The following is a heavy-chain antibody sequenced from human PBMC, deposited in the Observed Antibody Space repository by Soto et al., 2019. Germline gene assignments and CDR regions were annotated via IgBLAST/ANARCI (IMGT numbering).Heavy chain of an antibody. V-gene: IGHV3-72*01. CDR2: TRNKANSYTT. CDR3: ARSGSSTSCYDY. D-gene: IGHD2-2*01. Sequence: GGSLRLSCVGSGFTFSNHYIDWVRQAPGKGLEWVGRTRNKANSYTTHYAASVKGRFTISRDDSKNSLYLQMNSLKTEDTAVYYCARSGSSTSCYDYWGQGTLVTVPS. CDR1: GFTFSNHY. J-gene: IGHJ4*02.